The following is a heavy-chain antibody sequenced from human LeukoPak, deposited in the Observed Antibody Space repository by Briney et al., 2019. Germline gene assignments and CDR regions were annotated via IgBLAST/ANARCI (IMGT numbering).Heavy chain of an antibody. CDR3: AIGYCSSTSCRPRSFYYYYYMDV. D-gene: IGHD2-2*01. CDR1: GYTFTGYY. CDR2: INPNSGGT. J-gene: IGHJ6*03. V-gene: IGHV1-2*02. Sequence: ASVKVSCKASGYTFTGYYMHWVRQAPGQGLEWMGWINPNSGGTNYAQKFQGRVTMTRDTSISTAYMELSRLRSDDTAVYYCAIGYCSSTSCRPRSFYYYYYMDVWGQGTLVTVSS.